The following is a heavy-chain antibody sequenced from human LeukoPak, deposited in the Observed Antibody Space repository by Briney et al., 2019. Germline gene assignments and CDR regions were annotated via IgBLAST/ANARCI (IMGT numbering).Heavy chain of an antibody. J-gene: IGHJ6*03. V-gene: IGHV3-48*01. CDR2: ISSSSSTI. CDR1: GFTFSSYS. D-gene: IGHD5-18*01. CDR3: ARAGYSYGRYYYYMDV. Sequence: GGSLRLSCAASGFTFSSYSMDWVRQAPGKGLEWVSYISSSSSTIYYADSVKGRFTISRDNAKNSLYLQVNSLRAEDTAVYYCARAGYSYGRYYYYMDVWGKGTTVTVSS.